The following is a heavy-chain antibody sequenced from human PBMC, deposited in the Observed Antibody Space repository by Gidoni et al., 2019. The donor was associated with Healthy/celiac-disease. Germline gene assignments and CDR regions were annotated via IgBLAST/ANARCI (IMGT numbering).Heavy chain of an antibody. CDR1: GWSVSGYY. CDR2: INHSGST. V-gene: IGHV4-34*01. D-gene: IGHD2-2*01. CDR3: ARGLVVVVPAAIRQFNYYYGMDV. J-gene: IGHJ6*02. Sequence: QVQLQQWGAGLLKPSETMSPTCAVHGWSVSGYYWSWSSQPPGKGLEWIGEINHSGSTNYNPSLKSRVTISVDTSKNQFSLKLSSVTAADTAVYYCARGLVVVVPAAIRQFNYYYGMDVWGQGTTVTVSS.